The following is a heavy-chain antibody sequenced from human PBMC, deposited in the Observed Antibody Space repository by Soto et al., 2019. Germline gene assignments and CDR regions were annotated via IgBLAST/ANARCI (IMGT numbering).Heavy chain of an antibody. D-gene: IGHD1-1*01. J-gene: IGHJ4*02. Sequence: QAGGSLRLSCAASGFTVSSNYMSWVRQTPGKGLEWVSVIYSGGSTYFADSVKGRFTISRDNSKDTLYLQMNSLRAEDTAVYYCATYHWQEGGSTECCPFDSWGQGTLVTVSS. CDR2: IYSGGST. CDR1: GFTVSSNY. V-gene: IGHV3-66*01. CDR3: ATYHWQEGGSTECCPFDS.